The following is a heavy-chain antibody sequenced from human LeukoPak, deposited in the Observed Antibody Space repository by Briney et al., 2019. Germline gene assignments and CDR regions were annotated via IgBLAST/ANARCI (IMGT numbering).Heavy chain of an antibody. CDR3: ARGSRNGELGG. V-gene: IGHV4-34*01. CDR2: INHSGST. CDR1: GFTFSSYA. Sequence: GSLRLSCAASGFTFSSYAMSWIRQPPGKGLEWIGEINHSGSTNYNPSLKSRVTISVDTSKNQFSLKLSSVTAADTAVYYCARGSRNGELGGWGQGTLVTVSS. D-gene: IGHD1-1*01. J-gene: IGHJ4*02.